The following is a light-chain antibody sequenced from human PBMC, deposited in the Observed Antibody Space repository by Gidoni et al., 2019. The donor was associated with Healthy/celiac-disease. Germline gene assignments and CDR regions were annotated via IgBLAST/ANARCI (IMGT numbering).Light chain of an antibody. CDR3: QQYYSTPT. CDR2: AAS. V-gene: IGKV1-NL1*01. Sequence: DIQMTQSPSSLSASVGDRVTITCRASQGIRNSLAWYQQKPGKAPKLLLYAASRLESGVPSRFSGSGSGTDYTLTISSLQPEDFATYYCQQYYSTPTFGGXTKVEIK. CDR1: QGIRNS. J-gene: IGKJ4*01.